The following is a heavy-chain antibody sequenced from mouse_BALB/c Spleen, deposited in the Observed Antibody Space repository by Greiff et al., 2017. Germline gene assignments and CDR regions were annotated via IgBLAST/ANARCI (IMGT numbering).Heavy chain of an antibody. D-gene: IGHD2-14*01. Sequence: EVNVVESGGGLVQPGGSRKLSCAASGFTFSDYGMAWVRQAPGKGPEWVAFISNLAYSIYYADTVTGRFTISRENAKNTLYLEMSSLRSEDTAMYYCARGGAYRYDGYYYAMDYWGQGTSVTVSS. V-gene: IGHV5-15*02. CDR3: ARGGAYRYDGYYYAMDY. J-gene: IGHJ4*01. CDR1: GFTFSDYG. CDR2: ISNLAYSI.